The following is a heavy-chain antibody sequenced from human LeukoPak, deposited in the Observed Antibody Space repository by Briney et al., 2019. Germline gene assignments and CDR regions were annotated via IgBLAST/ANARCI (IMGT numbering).Heavy chain of an antibody. CDR1: GFTFSNYL. D-gene: IGHD4-17*01. CDR3: AREDHGDHGGAFDI. CDR2: MWFDGSNT. J-gene: IGHJ3*02. Sequence: PGGSLRLSCAASGFTFSNYLMHWVRQAPGKGLEWVAVMWFDGSNTYYADSVKGRFTISRDKSKNTLFLQMDSLRAEDTAIYYCAREDHGDHGGAFDIWGQGTMVTVSS. V-gene: IGHV3-33*08.